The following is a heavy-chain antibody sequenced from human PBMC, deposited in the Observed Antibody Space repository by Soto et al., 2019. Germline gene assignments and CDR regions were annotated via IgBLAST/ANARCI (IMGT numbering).Heavy chain of an antibody. J-gene: IGHJ4*02. V-gene: IGHV3-23*01. CDR2: ISGSGGST. Sequence: GGSLRLSCAAFGFTVSDNYMSWVRQAPGKGLEWVSTISGSGGSTYYADSVKGRFTISRDNSKNTLYLQMNSLRAEDTAVYYYAKDQGSSWYEIDYWGQGTLVTVSS. CDR1: GFTVSDNY. CDR3: AKDQGSSWYEIDY. D-gene: IGHD6-13*01.